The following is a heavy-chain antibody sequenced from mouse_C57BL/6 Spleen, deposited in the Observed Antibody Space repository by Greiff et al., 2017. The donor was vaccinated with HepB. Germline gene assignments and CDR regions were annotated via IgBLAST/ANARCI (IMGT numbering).Heavy chain of an antibody. CDR2: IYPGDGDT. V-gene: IGHV1-82*01. CDR1: GYAFSSSW. CDR3: ARSIYGSSYPQPAWVAY. Sequence: VQLQQSGPELVKPGASVKISCKASGYAFSSSWMNWVKQRPGKGLEWIGRIYPGDGDTNYNGKFKGEATLTADKSSSTAYMQLSSLTSEDSAVYVCARSIYGSSYPQPAWVAYWGQGTLVTVSA. D-gene: IGHD1-1*01. J-gene: IGHJ3*01.